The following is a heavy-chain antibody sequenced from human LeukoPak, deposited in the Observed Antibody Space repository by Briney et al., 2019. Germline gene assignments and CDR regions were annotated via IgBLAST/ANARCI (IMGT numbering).Heavy chain of an antibody. CDR3: ARDRVKYYYDSSGYYEGRKFDY. J-gene: IGHJ4*02. CDR1: GFTFSSYW. V-gene: IGHV3-7*01. D-gene: IGHD3-22*01. Sequence: GGSLRLFCAASGFTFSSYWMSWVRQAPGKGLEWVANIKQDGSEKYYVDSVKGRFTISRDNAKNSLYLQMNSLRAEDTAVYYCARDRVKYYYDSSGYYEGRKFDYWGQGTLVTVSS. CDR2: IKQDGSEK.